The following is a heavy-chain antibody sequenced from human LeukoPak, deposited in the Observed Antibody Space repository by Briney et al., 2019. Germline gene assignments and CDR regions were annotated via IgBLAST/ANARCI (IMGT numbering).Heavy chain of an antibody. J-gene: IGHJ4*02. CDR3: ARQLWPSGSDLYFDY. D-gene: IGHD1-26*01. Sequence: GESLKISCKGSGYRFTSYWIGWVRQMPGKGLEWMGIIYPGDSDTRYSPSFQGQVTISADKSISTAYLQWSSLKASDTAMYYCARQLWPSGSDLYFDYWGQGTLVTVSS. CDR1: GYRFTSYW. CDR2: IYPGDSDT. V-gene: IGHV5-51*01.